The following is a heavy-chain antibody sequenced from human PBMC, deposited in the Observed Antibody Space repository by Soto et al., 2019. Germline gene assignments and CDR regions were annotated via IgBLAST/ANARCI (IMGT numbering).Heavy chain of an antibody. CDR2: IYHSGST. J-gene: IGHJ4*02. V-gene: IGHV4-30-2*01. Sequence: SETLSVTCSVSGDSVTDYYWTWIRQPPGKGLEWVGYIYHSGSTYYNPSLKSRVTISVDRSKNQFSLKLSSVTAADTAVYYCARSASTVTTLDYWGQGTLVTVSS. D-gene: IGHD1-1*01. CDR3: ARSASTVTTLDY. CDR1: GDSVTDYY.